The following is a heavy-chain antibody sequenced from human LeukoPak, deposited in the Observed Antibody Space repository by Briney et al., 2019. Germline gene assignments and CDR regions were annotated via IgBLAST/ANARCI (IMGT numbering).Heavy chain of an antibody. V-gene: IGHV3-48*01. D-gene: IGHD6-6*01. CDR2: ISSSSSTI. Sequence: GSLRLSCAASGFTFSSYSMNWVRQAPGKGLEWVSYISSSSSTIYYADSVKGRFTISRDNAKNSLYLQMNSLRAEDTAVYYCASAPAKGGSSIAAFDYYYYYMDVWGKGTTVTVSS. CDR1: GFTFSSYS. CDR3: ASAPAKGGSSIAAFDYYYYYMDV. J-gene: IGHJ6*03.